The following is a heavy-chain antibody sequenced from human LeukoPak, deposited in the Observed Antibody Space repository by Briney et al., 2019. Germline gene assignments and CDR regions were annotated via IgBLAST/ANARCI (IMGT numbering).Heavy chain of an antibody. J-gene: IGHJ4*02. D-gene: IGHD1-26*01. V-gene: IGHV3-30-3*01. Sequence: GGSLRLSCAASGFTFSSHAMHWVRQAPGKGLEWVAVISYDGSNKYYADSVKGRFTISRDNSKNTLYLQMNSLRAEDTAVYYCARDRVGATDYFDYWGQGALVTVSS. CDR1: GFTFSSHA. CDR3: ARDRVGATDYFDY. CDR2: ISYDGSNK.